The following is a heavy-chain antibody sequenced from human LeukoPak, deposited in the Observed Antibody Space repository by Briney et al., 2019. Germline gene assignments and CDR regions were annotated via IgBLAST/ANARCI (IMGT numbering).Heavy chain of an antibody. CDR2: ISSSSSYI. Sequence: SGGSLRLSCAASGFTFSSYSMNWVRQAPGKGLEWVSSISSSSSYIYYADSVKGRFTISRDNAKNSLYLQMNSLKAEDTAVYYCVPQGAFDIWGQGTMVTASS. V-gene: IGHV3-21*01. D-gene: IGHD2-2*01. CDR1: GFTFSSYS. CDR3: VPQGAFDI. J-gene: IGHJ3*02.